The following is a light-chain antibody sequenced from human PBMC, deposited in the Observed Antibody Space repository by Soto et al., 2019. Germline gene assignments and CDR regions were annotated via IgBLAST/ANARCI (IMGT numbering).Light chain of an antibody. CDR3: QQYGSSYT. CDR2: GAS. J-gene: IGKJ2*01. Sequence: ENVLTQSPGTLSLSPGERATLSCGASQSVRTNDLAWYQQKPGQAPRLLVYGASNRVPGIPDRFSGSGSGTDFTLTISRLEPEDFVVYYCQQYGSSYTFGQGTKLEIK. CDR1: QSVRTND. V-gene: IGKV3-20*01.